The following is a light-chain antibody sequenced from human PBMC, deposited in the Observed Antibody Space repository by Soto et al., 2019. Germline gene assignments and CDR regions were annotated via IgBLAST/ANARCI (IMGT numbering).Light chain of an antibody. CDR3: SSYTSSSTLV. V-gene: IGLV2-14*01. CDR2: EVS. CDR1: SNDIGLYNY. Sequence: QSALTQPAPVSGSPGQSITISCTGTSNDIGLYNYVSWYQQHPGKAPKLMIYEVSNRPSGVSNRFSGSKSGNTASLTISGLQAEDEADYYCSSYTSSSTLVFGGGTKVTVL. J-gene: IGLJ3*02.